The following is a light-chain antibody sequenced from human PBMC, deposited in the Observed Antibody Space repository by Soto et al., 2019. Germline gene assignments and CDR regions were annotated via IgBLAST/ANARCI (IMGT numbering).Light chain of an antibody. V-gene: IGKV1-39*01. Sequence: DIQMTQSPSSLSASVGDRVTITCRASQSISYYLNWYQQKPGKAPKLLIYAASSLQSGVPSRFSGSGSGTDFTLTISSLQPEDFATYYCQQSYSIPIAFGQGTRLDIK. CDR3: QQSYSIPIA. J-gene: IGKJ5*01. CDR2: AAS. CDR1: QSISYY.